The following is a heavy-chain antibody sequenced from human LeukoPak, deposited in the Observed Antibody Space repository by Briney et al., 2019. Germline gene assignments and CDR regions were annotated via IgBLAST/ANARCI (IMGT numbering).Heavy chain of an antibody. Sequence: GGSLRLSCAASGFTFSSYWMHWVRQAPGKGRVWVSRIASDGSTVYADSVKGRFTIPRDNARDTVYLQMNSLRVEDTAVYYCIGSGGWPGYWGQGTLVTVSS. V-gene: IGHV3-74*01. CDR2: IASDGST. CDR1: GFTFSSYW. J-gene: IGHJ4*02. D-gene: IGHD1-26*01. CDR3: IGSGGWPGY.